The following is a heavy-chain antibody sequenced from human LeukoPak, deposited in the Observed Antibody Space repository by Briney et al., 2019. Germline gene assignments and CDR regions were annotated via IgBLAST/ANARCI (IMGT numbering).Heavy chain of an antibody. V-gene: IGHV4-38-2*01. CDR3: ARLPVLRFLEWLLYIDY. CDR2: IYYSGST. Sequence: PSETLSLTCAVSGYSISSGYYWGWIRQPPGKGLEWIGSIYYSGSTYYNPSLKSRVTISVDTSKNQFSLKLSSVTAAGTAVYYCARLPVLRFLEWLLYIDYWGQGTLVTVSS. CDR1: GYSISSGYY. J-gene: IGHJ4*02. D-gene: IGHD3-3*01.